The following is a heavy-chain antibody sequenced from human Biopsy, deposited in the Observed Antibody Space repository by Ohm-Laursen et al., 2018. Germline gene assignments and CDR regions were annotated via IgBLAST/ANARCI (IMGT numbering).Heavy chain of an antibody. CDR3: ARGSFAPDF. Sequence: GSLRLSCAASGFSFSSYGMYWVRQAPGKGLKWVSYISSRTNTIYYADSVKGRFTISRDDAKNSLYLQMNRLRAEDTAVYYCARGSFAPDFWGQGTLVTVSS. J-gene: IGHJ4*02. CDR2: ISSRTNTI. V-gene: IGHV3-48*04. D-gene: IGHD2/OR15-2a*01. CDR1: GFSFSSYG.